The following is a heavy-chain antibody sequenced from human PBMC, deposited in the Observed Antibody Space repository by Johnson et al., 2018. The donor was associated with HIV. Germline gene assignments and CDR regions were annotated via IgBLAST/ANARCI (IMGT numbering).Heavy chain of an antibody. CDR1: GFTVSSNY. CDR2: IYSGGST. V-gene: IGHV3-66*01. CDR3: AFPTGATTAFDI. D-gene: IGHD5-24*01. Sequence: VQLVESGGGWVKPGGSLRLSCAASGFTVSSNYMSWVRQAPGKGLEWVSVIYSGGSTYYADSVKGRFTISRDNSKNTLYLQMNSLRAEDTAVYYCAFPTGATTAFDIWGQGTMVTVSS. J-gene: IGHJ3*02.